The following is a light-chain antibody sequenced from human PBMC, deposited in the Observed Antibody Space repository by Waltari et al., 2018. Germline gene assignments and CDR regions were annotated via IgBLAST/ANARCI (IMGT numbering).Light chain of an antibody. CDR1: QSVSSS. Sequence: EIVMTQSPATLSVSPGERATLSCRASQSVSSSLAWYQQKPGQPPRLLIHGASSRATGIPARFSGSGSGTEFTLTINSLQSDDFAVYYCVQYKNWPSFGTGTKVEIK. V-gene: IGKV3-15*01. CDR3: VQYKNWPS. J-gene: IGKJ3*01. CDR2: GAS.